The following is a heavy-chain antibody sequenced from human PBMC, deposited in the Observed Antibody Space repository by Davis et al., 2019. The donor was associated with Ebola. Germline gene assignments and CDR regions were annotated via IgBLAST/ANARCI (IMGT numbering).Heavy chain of an antibody. CDR3: ARHINGDFWYFDL. V-gene: IGHV3-66*04. D-gene: IGHD4-17*01. Sequence: GESLKISCAASGFTFSSNSMNWVRQAPGKGPEWVSVIYRDERTYYADSVKGRFTVSRDNSENMVYLQMSTLRAEDTAVYYCARHINGDFWYFDLWGRGTLVTVSS. CDR2: IYRDERT. J-gene: IGHJ2*01. CDR1: GFTFSSNS.